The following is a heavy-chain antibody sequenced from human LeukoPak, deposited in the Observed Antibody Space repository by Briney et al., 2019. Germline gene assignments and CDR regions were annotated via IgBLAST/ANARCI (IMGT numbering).Heavy chain of an antibody. Sequence: ASVKVSCKASGYSFTSHYMHWVRQAPGQGLEWMGIINPSGGSTSYAQKFQGRVTMTRDMSTSTVYMELSSLRSEDTAVYYCARATQRHYDSSGYFVPDDAFDIWGQGTMVTVSS. D-gene: IGHD3-22*01. J-gene: IGHJ3*02. CDR3: ARATQRHYDSSGYFVPDDAFDI. CDR1: GYSFTSHY. V-gene: IGHV1-46*01. CDR2: INPSGGST.